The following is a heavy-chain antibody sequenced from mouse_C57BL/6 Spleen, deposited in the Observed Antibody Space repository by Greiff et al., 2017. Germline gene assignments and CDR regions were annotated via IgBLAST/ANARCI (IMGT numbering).Heavy chain of an antibody. J-gene: IGHJ1*03. CDR1: GFTFSSYA. D-gene: IGHD1-1*01. Sequence: EVKLMESGGGLVKPGGSLKLSCAASGFTFSSYAMSWVRQTPEKRLEWVATISDGGSYTYYPDNVKGRFTISRDNAKNNLYLQMSHLKSEDTAMYYCARDLDYDGSSFYWYFDVWGTGTTVTVSS. V-gene: IGHV5-4*01. CDR2: ISDGGSYT. CDR3: ARDLDYDGSSFYWYFDV.